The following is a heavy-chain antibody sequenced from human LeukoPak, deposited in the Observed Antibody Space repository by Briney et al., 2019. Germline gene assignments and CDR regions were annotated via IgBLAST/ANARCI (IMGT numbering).Heavy chain of an antibody. CDR3: ARDGYCNVGSCYSVYALQI. Sequence: SETLSLTCTVSGGSISSYYWSWIRQPAGKGLEWIGRIYTSGSTNYNPSLKSRVTMSVDTSKNQFSLKLSSVTAADTAVYYCARDGYCNVGSCYSVYALQIWAQGTVVTVSS. V-gene: IGHV4-4*07. CDR1: GGSISSYY. CDR2: IYTSGST. D-gene: IGHD2-15*01. J-gene: IGHJ3*02.